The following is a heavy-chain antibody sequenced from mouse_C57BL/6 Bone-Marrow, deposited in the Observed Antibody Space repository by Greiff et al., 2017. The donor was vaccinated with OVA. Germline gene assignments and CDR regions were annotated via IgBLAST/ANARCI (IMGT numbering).Heavy chain of an antibody. D-gene: IGHD1-1*01. CDR2: INPSSGYT. CDR1: GYTFTSYT. CDR3: ARELTPTYFDY. J-gene: IGHJ2*01. V-gene: IGHV1-4*01. Sequence: QVQLKQSGAELARPGASVKMSCKASGYTFTSYTMHWVKQRPGQGLEWIGYINPSSGYTKYNQKFKDKATLTADKSSSTAYMQLSSLTSEDSSVYYCARELTPTYFDYWGQGTTLTVSS.